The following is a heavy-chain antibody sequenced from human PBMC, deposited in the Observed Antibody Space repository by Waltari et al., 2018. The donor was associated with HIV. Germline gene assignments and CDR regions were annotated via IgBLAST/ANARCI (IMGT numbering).Heavy chain of an antibody. Sequence: EVLLVDSGVGLVTPGWSLSPPCAASGFTFARYIMSWVGQAPGKGLEWVASISSSSSSYIFYADSVKGRFTISRDNTKNSLYLQMDSLRDDDTAVYYCAREMATVYVDYWGQGTLVTVSS. V-gene: IGHV3-21*02. CDR2: ISSSSSSYI. D-gene: IGHD4-17*01. J-gene: IGHJ4*02. CDR1: GFTFARYI. CDR3: AREMATVYVDY.